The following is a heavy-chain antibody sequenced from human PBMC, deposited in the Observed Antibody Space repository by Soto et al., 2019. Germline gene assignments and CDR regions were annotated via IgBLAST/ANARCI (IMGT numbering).Heavy chain of an antibody. CDR1: GYTFTSYD. CDR2: MNPNSRNT. Sequence: QVQLVQSGAEVKKPGASVKVSCKASGYTFTSYDINWTRPATGQELEWMGCMNPNSRNTGYAQKIQGRVTMARNTAIRTAYMELSSLRSEDAAVYYFARQKVDGSDYWFQGALGTVSS. J-gene: IGHJ4*02. V-gene: IGHV1-8*01. CDR3: ARQKVDGSDY. D-gene: IGHD1-26*01.